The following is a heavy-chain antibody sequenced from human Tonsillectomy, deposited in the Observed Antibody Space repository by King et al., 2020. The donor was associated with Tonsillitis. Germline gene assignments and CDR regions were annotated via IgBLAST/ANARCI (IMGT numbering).Heavy chain of an antibody. CDR1: GGSVSSGSYY. V-gene: IGHV4-61*01. Sequence: VQLQESGPGLVKPSETLSLSCTVSGGSVSSGSYYWRWIRQPPGKGLEWIGYIYYSGSTNYNPSLKSRVTISVDTSQNQFSLKLSSVTAADTAVYYCARSIEQQLVGYWGQGTLVTVSS. CDR3: ARSIEQQLVGY. D-gene: IGHD6-13*01. J-gene: IGHJ4*02. CDR2: IYYSGST.